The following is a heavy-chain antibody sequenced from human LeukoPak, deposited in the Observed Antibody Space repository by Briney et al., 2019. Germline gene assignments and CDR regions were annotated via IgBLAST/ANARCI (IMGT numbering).Heavy chain of an antibody. CDR3: ARHVTTASAARGFDI. CDR2: IYPRDSDT. J-gene: IGHJ3*02. CDR1: GYSFTGYW. D-gene: IGHD1-14*01. V-gene: IGHV5-51*01. Sequence: PGGSLKISCKGSGYSFTGYWVAWVRQMPGKGLEWMGIIYPRDSDTRYSPSFQGQVTISADKSINTAYLQWSGLKASDTAVYYCARHVTTASAARGFDIWGQGTMVTVSS.